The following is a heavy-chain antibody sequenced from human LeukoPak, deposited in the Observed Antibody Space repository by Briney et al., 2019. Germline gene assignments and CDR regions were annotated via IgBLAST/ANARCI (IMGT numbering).Heavy chain of an antibody. V-gene: IGHV4-31*03. CDR2: IYYSGST. Sequence: SETLSLTCTVSGGSISSGGYYWSWIRQHPGKGLEWIGYIYYSGSTYYNPSLKSRVTISEDTSKNQFSLKLSSVTAADTAVYCCARVHCSGGSCFLGRDYYYYMDVWGKGTTVTVSS. CDR1: GGSISSGGYY. CDR3: ARVHCSGGSCFLGRDYYYYMDV. J-gene: IGHJ6*03. D-gene: IGHD2-15*01.